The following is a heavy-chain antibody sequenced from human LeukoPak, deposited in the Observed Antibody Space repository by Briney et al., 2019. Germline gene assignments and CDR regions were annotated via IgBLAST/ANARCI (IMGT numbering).Heavy chain of an antibody. V-gene: IGHV3-23*01. CDR1: GFTFSSYA. J-gene: IGHJ4*02. CDR3: AKDLTTVTAEVG. Sequence: PGGSLRLSCAAAGFTFSSYAMSSVRQAPGQGLELVSAISGSGGSTYYADSVEGRFTISRANSKNTLYLQMNSLRAEDTAVYYCAKDLTTVTAEVGWGQGTLVTVSS. CDR2: ISGSGGST. D-gene: IGHD4-17*01.